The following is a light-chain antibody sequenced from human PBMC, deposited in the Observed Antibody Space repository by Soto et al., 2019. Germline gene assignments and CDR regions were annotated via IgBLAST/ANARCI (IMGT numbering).Light chain of an antibody. CDR2: DVS. Sequence: QCALTQPASVSGSPGQSITISCTGTSGDVGGYNYVSWYQQHPGKAPKLVIYDVSNRPSGVSNRFSGSKSGNTASLTISGLQAEDEADCYCNSYTSSSTYVFGTGTKVTVL. CDR1: SGDVGGYNY. CDR3: NSYTSSSTYV. V-gene: IGLV2-14*01. J-gene: IGLJ1*01.